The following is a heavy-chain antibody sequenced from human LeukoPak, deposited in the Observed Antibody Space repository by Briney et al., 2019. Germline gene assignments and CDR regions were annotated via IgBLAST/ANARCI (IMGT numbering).Heavy chain of an antibody. CDR1: GGSISSGGYY. CDR3: ARGEDIVVVVDAARYYGMDV. V-gene: IGHV4-31*03. D-gene: IGHD2-15*01. CDR2: IYYSGST. J-gene: IGHJ6*02. Sequence: SETLSLTCTVSGGSISSGGYYWSWIRQHPGKGLEWIGYIYYSGSTNYNPSLKGRVTISIDTSKNQFSLKLTSVTAADTAVYYCARGEDIVVVVDAARYYGMDVWGLGTTVTVSS.